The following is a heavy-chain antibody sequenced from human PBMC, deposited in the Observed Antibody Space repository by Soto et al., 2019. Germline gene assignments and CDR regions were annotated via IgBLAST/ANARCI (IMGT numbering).Heavy chain of an antibody. V-gene: IGHV1-2*04. Sequence: ASVKVSCKASGYTFTGYYMHWVRQAPGQGLEWMGWINPNSGGTNYAQKFQGWVTMTRDTSISTAYMELSRLRSDDTAVYYCARVGGVTDWVESPDWFDPWGQGTLVTVSS. CDR2: INPNSGGT. J-gene: IGHJ5*02. CDR1: GYTFTGYY. CDR3: ARVGGVTDWVESPDWFDP. D-gene: IGHD3-9*01.